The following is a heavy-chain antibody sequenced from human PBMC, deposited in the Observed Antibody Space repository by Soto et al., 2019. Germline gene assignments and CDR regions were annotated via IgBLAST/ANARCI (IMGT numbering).Heavy chain of an antibody. D-gene: IGHD3-3*01. CDR3: ASARHIGP. Sequence: PGGSLRLSCAASGFPFSNYWMSWVRQAPGKGLEWVANIKQDGSESNYADSVKGRFTISRDNAENSLYLQMTSLRAEDTAVYYCASARHIGPWGQGTLVTVSS. J-gene: IGHJ5*02. V-gene: IGHV3-7*01. CDR2: IKQDGSES. CDR1: GFPFSNYW.